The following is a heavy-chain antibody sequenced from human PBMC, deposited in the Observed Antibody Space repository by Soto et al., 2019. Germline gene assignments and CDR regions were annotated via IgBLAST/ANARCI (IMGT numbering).Heavy chain of an antibody. J-gene: IGHJ2*01. Sequence: EVQLLESGGGLVQPGGSLRLSCAASGFTFSSYAMCWVRQAPGKGLEWVSSISVSGDRTFYADSVKGRFTISRDNSRNTLHLQMNSLRAEDTAVYYCAKGGAARPDWYFDLWGRGTLVTVSS. CDR2: ISVSGDRT. D-gene: IGHD6-6*01. CDR1: GFTFSSYA. V-gene: IGHV3-23*01. CDR3: AKGGAARPDWYFDL.